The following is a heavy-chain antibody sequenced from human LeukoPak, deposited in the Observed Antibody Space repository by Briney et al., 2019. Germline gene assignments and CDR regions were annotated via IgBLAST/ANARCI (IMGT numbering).Heavy chain of an antibody. CDR2: INHSGST. V-gene: IGHV4-34*01. CDR1: GGSFSGYY. Sequence: PSETLSLTCAVYGGSFSGYYWSWIRQPPGKGLEWIGEINHSGSTSNNPSLKSRVTISVDTSKNQFSLKLSSVTAADTAVYYCSRRSRRSLARGVNEPPFDYWGRGTLVTVSS. D-gene: IGHD3-10*01. CDR3: SRRSRRSLARGVNEPPFDY. J-gene: IGHJ4*02.